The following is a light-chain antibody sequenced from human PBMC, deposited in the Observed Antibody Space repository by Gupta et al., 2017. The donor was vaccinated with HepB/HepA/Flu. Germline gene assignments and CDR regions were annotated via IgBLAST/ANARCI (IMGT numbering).Light chain of an antibody. J-gene: IGLJ2*01. CDR2: NVR. CDR3: CSYSGSYHVV. CDR1: RSDVGGYNY. Sequence: QSALTQPRSVSGSPGQSVTIPCTGTRSDVGGYNYVSWYQQHPGKVPKLIIYNVRERPSGVPDRFSASKSGNTASLTISGLQAEDEADYHCCSYSGSYHVVFGGGTTLTVL. V-gene: IGLV2-11*01.